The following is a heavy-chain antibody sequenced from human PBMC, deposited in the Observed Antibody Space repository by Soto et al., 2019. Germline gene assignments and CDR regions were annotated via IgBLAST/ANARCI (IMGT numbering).Heavy chain of an antibody. D-gene: IGHD6-19*01. J-gene: IGHJ4*02. CDR3: AKAAIAVAGTGGVDY. CDR2: ISYDGSNK. Sequence: QVQLVESGGGVVQPGRSLRLSCAASGFTFSSYGMHWVRQAPGKGLEWVAVISYDGSNKYYADSVKGRFTISRDNSKNTLYLQMNSLRAEATAVYYCAKAAIAVAGTGGVDYWGQGTLVTVSS. CDR1: GFTFSSYG. V-gene: IGHV3-30*18.